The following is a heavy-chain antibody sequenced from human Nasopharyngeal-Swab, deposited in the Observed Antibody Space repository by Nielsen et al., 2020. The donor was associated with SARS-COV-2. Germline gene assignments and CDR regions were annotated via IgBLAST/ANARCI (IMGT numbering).Heavy chain of an antibody. CDR1: GYTLTELS. CDR3: ATVYGDYPLSGLHY. D-gene: IGHD4-17*01. Sequence: ASVKVSCKVSGYTLTELSMHWVRQAPGKGLEWMGGFDPEDDETIYAQKFQGRVTMTEDTSTDTAYMELSSLRSEDTAVYYCATVYGDYPLSGLHYWGQGTLVTVSS. V-gene: IGHV1-24*01. CDR2: FDPEDDET. J-gene: IGHJ4*02.